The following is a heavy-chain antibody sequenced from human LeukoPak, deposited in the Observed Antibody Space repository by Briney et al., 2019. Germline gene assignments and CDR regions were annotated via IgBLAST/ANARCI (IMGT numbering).Heavy chain of an antibody. CDR3: ARGDRIAVAGTVPDY. CDR2: INPNSGGA. D-gene: IGHD6-19*01. Sequence: GASVKVSCKASGYTFTGYYMHCVRQAPGQGLEWMGWINPNSGGANYAQKFQGRVTMTRDTSISTAYMELSRLRSDDTAVYYCARGDRIAVAGTVPDYWGQGTLVTVSS. V-gene: IGHV1-2*02. J-gene: IGHJ4*02. CDR1: GYTFTGYY.